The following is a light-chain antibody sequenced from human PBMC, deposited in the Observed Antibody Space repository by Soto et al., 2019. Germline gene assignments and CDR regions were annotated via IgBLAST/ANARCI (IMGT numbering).Light chain of an antibody. Sequence: EVVMTQSPATLSASPGERVILSCRASQNIGSNLAWYQQRPGQAPRLLMYGASTRATETPARFSGSGSATDFTLTISSLQSEDFAVYYCQQYNNWPPYTFGQETKVDIK. CDR2: GAS. CDR1: QNIGSN. CDR3: QQYNNWPPYT. V-gene: IGKV3-15*01. J-gene: IGKJ2*01.